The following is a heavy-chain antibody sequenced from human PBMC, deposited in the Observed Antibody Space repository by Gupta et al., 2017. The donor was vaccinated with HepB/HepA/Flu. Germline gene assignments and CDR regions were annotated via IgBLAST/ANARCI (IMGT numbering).Heavy chain of an antibody. CDR1: GFTFSSYA. CDR2: ISYDGSNK. J-gene: IGHJ4*02. D-gene: IGHD5-18*01. CDR3: ARGFRYSYGYDDY. V-gene: IGHV3-30-3*01. Sequence: QVQLVESGGGVVQPGRSLRLSCAASGFTFSSYAMHWVRQAPGKGLEWVAVISYDGSNKYYADSVKGRFTISRDNSKNTLYLQMNSLRAEDTAVYYCARGFRYSYGYDDYWGQGTLVTVSS.